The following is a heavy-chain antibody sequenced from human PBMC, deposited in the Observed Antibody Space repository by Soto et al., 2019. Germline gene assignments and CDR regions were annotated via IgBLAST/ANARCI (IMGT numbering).Heavy chain of an antibody. V-gene: IGHV4-34*01. J-gene: IGHJ4*02. D-gene: IGHD3-22*01. CDR3: ARRCPRNYDSSGYYCY. Sequence: SETLSLTCAVYGGSFSGYYWSWIRQPPGKGLEWIGEINHSGSTNYNPSLKSRVTISVDTSKNQFSLKLSSVTAADTAVYYCARRCPRNYDSSGYYCYWGQGTLVTVSS. CDR1: GGSFSGYY. CDR2: INHSGST.